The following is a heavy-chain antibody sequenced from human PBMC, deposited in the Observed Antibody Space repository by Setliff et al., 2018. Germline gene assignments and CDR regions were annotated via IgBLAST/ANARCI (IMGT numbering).Heavy chain of an antibody. V-gene: IGHV3-7*01. CDR1: GFSFRDSW. CDR3: ARGGDYCGGECYIPPPDSY. J-gene: IGHJ4*02. Sequence: GGSLRLSCAASGFSFRDSWMSWVRQAPGKGLEWVANINHDGIEKYYADSVKGRFTISRDNAKNSLYLQMNSLRPEDTAVYYCARGGDYCGGECYIPPPDSYWGQGTLVTVSS. CDR2: INHDGIEK. D-gene: IGHD2-21*01.